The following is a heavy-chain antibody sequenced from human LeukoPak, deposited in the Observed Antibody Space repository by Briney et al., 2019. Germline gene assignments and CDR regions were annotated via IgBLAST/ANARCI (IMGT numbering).Heavy chain of an antibody. V-gene: IGHV3-64*02. J-gene: IGHJ4*02. CDR3: ARAGYCSGGSCYLDN. D-gene: IGHD2-15*01. CDR1: GFTFSRYT. CDR2: ISSDGGGT. Sequence: PGGSLRLSCAASGFTFSRYTMPWVRQAPGTGLEYVSAISSDGGGTYYADSVKGRFTISRDNSKNTLHLQMGSLRPEDMAMHYCARAGYCSGGSCYLDNWGQGTLVTVSS.